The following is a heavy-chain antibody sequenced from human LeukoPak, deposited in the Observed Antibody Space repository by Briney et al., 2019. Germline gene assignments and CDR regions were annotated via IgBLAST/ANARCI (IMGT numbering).Heavy chain of an antibody. V-gene: IGHV3-23*01. CDR3: ANDYGSGLQVFDY. CDR2: ISGSGGST. J-gene: IGHJ4*02. CDR1: GFTFSSYA. Sequence: PGGSLRLSCVGSGFTFSSYAMSWVRQAPGKGLEWVSGISGSGGSTYYADSVKGRFTISRDNSRNTLFLEMNSLRDDDTAVYYCANDYGSGLQVFDYWGQGTLVTVSS. D-gene: IGHD6-25*01.